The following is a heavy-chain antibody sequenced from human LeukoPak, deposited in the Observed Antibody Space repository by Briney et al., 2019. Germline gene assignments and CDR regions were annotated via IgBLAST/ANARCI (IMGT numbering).Heavy chain of an antibody. CDR3: ARYYSSGWNYFDY. CDR2: IYYSGST. D-gene: IGHD6-19*01. J-gene: IGHJ4*02. Sequence: SETLSLTCTVSGGSISSSSYYWGWIRQPPGKGLGWIGSIYYSGSTYYNPSLKSRVTISVDTSKNQFSLKLSSVTAADTAVYYCARYYSSGWNYFDYWGQGTLVTVSS. V-gene: IGHV4-39*01. CDR1: GGSISSSSYY.